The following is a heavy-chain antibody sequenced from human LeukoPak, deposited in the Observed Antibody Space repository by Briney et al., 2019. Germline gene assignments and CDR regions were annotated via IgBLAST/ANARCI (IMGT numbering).Heavy chain of an antibody. D-gene: IGHD3-10*01. Sequence: ASVKVSCKASGGTFSSYAISWVRQAPGQGLEWMGRIIPILGIANYAQKFQGRVTINADKSTSTAYMELSSLRSEDTAVYYCARDRSYYGSGSYLFYWGQGTLVTVSS. CDR3: ARDRSYYGSGSYLFY. J-gene: IGHJ4*02. V-gene: IGHV1-69*04. CDR1: GGTFSSYA. CDR2: IIPILGIA.